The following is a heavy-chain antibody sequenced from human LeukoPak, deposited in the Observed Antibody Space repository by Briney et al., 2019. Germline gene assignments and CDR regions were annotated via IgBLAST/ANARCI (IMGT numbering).Heavy chain of an antibody. J-gene: IGHJ6*03. V-gene: IGHV3-23*01. CDR3: AKSGQYSSGWYYYYMDV. CDR1: GFTFSSYA. Sequence: GWSLRLSCAASGFTFSSYAMSWVRQAPGKGLEWVSGTSGSTGSTYYAASVKGRFTISRDNSKNTLYLQMNSLRAEDTAVYSCAKSGQYSSGWYYYYMDVWGKGTTVTVSS. D-gene: IGHD6-19*01. CDR2: TSGSTGST.